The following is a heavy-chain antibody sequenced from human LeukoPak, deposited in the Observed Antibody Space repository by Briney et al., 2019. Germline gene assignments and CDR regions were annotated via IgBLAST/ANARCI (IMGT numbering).Heavy chain of an antibody. J-gene: IGHJ4*02. D-gene: IGHD6-13*01. V-gene: IGHV3-7*01. Sequence: PGGSLRLSCAASGFTFSSYWMSWVRQAPGKGLEWVANIKQDGSEKYYVDSVKGRFTISRDNAKNSLYLQMNSLRAEDTAVYYCARIPLKAAAGSRGPFDYWGQGTLVTVSS. CDR2: IKQDGSEK. CDR3: ARIPLKAAAGSRGPFDY. CDR1: GFTFSSYW.